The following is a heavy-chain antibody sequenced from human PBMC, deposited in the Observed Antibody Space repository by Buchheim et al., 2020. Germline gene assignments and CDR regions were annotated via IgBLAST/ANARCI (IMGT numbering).Heavy chain of an antibody. J-gene: IGHJ6*02. CDR1: GFTFSSYS. CDR3: ARDRDSGYDYYYYGMDV. CDR2: ISSSSSYI. V-gene: IGHV3-21*01. D-gene: IGHD5-12*01. Sequence: EVQLVESGGGLVKPGGSLRLSCAASGFTFSSYSMNWVRQAPGKGLEWVSSISSSSSYIYYADSVKGRFTISRDNAKNSLYRQMNSLRAEDTAVYYCARDRDSGYDYYYYGMDVWGQGTT.